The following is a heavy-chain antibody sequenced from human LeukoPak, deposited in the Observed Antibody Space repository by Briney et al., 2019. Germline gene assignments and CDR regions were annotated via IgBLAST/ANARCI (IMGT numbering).Heavy chain of an antibody. D-gene: IGHD6-19*01. V-gene: IGHV3-23*01. CDR3: AKDGSIAVAGLLDY. CDR2: ITGSGGST. CDR1: GFTFSSSA. J-gene: IGHJ4*02. Sequence: GGSLRLSCAVSGFTFSSSAMSWVRQAPGKGLEWVSAITGSGGSTYYADSVKGRFTISRDNSKNTLYLRMNSLRADDTAVYYCAKDGSIAVAGLLDYWGQGTPVTVSS.